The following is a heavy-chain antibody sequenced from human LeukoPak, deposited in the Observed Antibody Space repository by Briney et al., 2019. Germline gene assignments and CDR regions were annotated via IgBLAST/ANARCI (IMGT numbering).Heavy chain of an antibody. Sequence: GVSLSLSCAPSGFTFTDYYMSWIRQAPGKGLEGGSYISVSGTTMYYADSVKGRFTISRDNAKNSLYLKMNSLRAEDTAVYYCAKDRAYSSSWSLDYWGQGTLVTVSS. J-gene: IGHJ4*02. CDR3: AKDRAYSSSWSLDY. D-gene: IGHD6-13*01. CDR2: ISVSGTTM. V-gene: IGHV3-11*04. CDR1: GFTFTDYY.